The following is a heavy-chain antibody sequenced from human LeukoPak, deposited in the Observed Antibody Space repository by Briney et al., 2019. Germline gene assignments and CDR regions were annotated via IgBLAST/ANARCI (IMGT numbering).Heavy chain of an antibody. Sequence: GGSLRLSCAASGFSFSNYWFHWVRQAPGEGLVWVSRTNEHGTIINYADSVKGRFSISRDNAKNTLYLQMNSLRTEDSALYYCVVDLSGSADYWGQGTLVTVSS. V-gene: IGHV3-74*01. J-gene: IGHJ4*02. CDR3: VVDLSGSADY. D-gene: IGHD3-10*01. CDR2: TNEHGTII. CDR1: GFSFSNYW.